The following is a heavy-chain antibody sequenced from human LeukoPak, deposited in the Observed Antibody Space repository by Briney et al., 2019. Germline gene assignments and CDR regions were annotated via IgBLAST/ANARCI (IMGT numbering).Heavy chain of an antibody. V-gene: IGHV3-23*01. CDR3: ANQRWLQLQLDY. J-gene: IGHJ4*02. CDR2: VSGSGGST. Sequence: GGSLRLSCAASGFTFSDYYMSWIRQAPGKGLEWVSVVSGSGGSTYYADSVKGRFTISRDNSKNTLCLQMNSLRAEDTAVYYCANQRWLQLQLDYWGQGTLVTVST. D-gene: IGHD5-24*01. CDR1: GFTFSDYY.